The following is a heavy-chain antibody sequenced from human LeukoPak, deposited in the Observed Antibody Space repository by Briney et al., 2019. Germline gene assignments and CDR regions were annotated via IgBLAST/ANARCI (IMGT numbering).Heavy chain of an antibody. Sequence: SETLSLTCTVSGGSISNYYWSWIRQPPGKGLEWIGYIYYSGTTNYNPSLKSRVTISVDTSKNQFSLKLNSVTAADTAVYYCARIYCSGGSCFTLYFDYWGQGTLVTVSS. CDR1: GGSISNYY. J-gene: IGHJ4*02. D-gene: IGHD2-15*01. V-gene: IGHV4-59*08. CDR2: IYYSGTT. CDR3: ARIYCSGGSCFTLYFDY.